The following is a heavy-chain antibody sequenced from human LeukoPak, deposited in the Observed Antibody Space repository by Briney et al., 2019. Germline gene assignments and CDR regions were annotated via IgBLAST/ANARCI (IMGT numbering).Heavy chain of an antibody. J-gene: IGHJ5*02. CDR3: AKAPLSIAVAGTRWFDP. D-gene: IGHD6-19*01. Sequence: GGSLRLSCAASGFTFSSYAMSWVRQAPGKGLEWVLAISGSGGSTYYADSVKGRFTISRDNSKNTLYLQMNSLRAEDTAVYYCAKAPLSIAVAGTRWFDPWGQGTLVTVSS. V-gene: IGHV3-23*01. CDR1: GFTFSSYA. CDR2: ISGSGGST.